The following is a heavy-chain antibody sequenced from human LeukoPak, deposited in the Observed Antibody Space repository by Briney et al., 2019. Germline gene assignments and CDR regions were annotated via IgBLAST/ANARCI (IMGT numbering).Heavy chain of an antibody. V-gene: IGHV3-30*07. CDR2: ISYDGSNK. CDR1: GFTFSSYA. D-gene: IGHD6-25*01. Sequence: GRSLRLSCAASGFTFSSYAMHWVRQAPGKGLEWVAVISYDGSNKYYADSVKGRFTISGDNAKNTLYLQMNSLRAEDTAVYYCARGGRLPFDYWGQGTLVTVSS. CDR3: ARGGRLPFDY. J-gene: IGHJ4*02.